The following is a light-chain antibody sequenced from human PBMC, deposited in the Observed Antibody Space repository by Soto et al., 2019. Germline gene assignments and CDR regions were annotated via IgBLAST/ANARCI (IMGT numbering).Light chain of an antibody. Sequence: QYALSQPASVSGSPGQSITISCTGNSNDVGYYNYVSWYQQHPGQAPKLMISEVTTRPSGVSDRFSGSKSGNTASLTISRLQAEDEAHYYCSSYTTAYTQVFGGGTKLTVL. CDR3: SSYTTAYTQV. V-gene: IGLV2-14*01. CDR1: SNDVGYYNY. J-gene: IGLJ3*02. CDR2: EVT.